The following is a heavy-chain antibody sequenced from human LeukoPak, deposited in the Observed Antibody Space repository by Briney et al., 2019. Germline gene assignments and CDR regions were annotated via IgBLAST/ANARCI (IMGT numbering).Heavy chain of an antibody. J-gene: IGHJ4*02. CDR2: ISSSSSYI. V-gene: IGHV3-21*01. D-gene: IGHD4/OR15-4a*01. Sequence: GGSLRLSCAASGFTFSSYSMNWVRQAPGKGLEWVSSISSSSSYIYYADSVKGRFTISRDNSKNIVFLQMNDLRTEDTAFYYCTRDSANYHFAYWGQGALVTVSS. CDR3: TRDSANYHFAY. CDR1: GFTFSSYS.